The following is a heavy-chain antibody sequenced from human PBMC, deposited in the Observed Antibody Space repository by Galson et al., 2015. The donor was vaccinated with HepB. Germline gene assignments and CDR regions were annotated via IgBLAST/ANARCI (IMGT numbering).Heavy chain of an antibody. J-gene: IGHJ4*02. Sequence: ETLSLTCTVSGGSISSSSYYWGWIRQPPGKGLEWIGSIYYSGSTYYNPSLKSRVTISVDTSKNQFSLKLSSVTAADTAVYYCASLYYYGSGSYYWGQGTLVTVSS. CDR2: IYYSGST. CDR1: GGSISSSSYY. D-gene: IGHD3-10*01. CDR3: ASLYYYGSGSYY. V-gene: IGHV4-39*01.